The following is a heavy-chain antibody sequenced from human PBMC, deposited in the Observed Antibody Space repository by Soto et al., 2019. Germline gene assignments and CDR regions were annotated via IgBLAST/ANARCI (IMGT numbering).Heavy chain of an antibody. CDR1: GGTFSSYA. J-gene: IGHJ4*02. Sequence: SVKVSCKASGGTFSSYAISWVRQAPGQGLEWMGGIIPIFGTANYAQKFQGRVTITADESTSTAYMELSSLRSDDTSVYYCARYNAVGDSSCYYYAFDYWGQGTLVTVSS. CDR3: ARYNAVGDSSCYYYAFDY. D-gene: IGHD3-22*01. CDR2: IIPIFGTA. V-gene: IGHV1-69*13.